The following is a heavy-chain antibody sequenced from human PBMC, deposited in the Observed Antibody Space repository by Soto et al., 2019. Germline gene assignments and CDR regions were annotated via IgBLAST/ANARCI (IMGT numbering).Heavy chain of an antibody. CDR1: GFTFSTYT. D-gene: IGHD3-10*01. J-gene: IGHJ4*02. CDR2: IGSSSRNI. V-gene: IGHV3-21*01. CDR3: ARAPYYYGSGNEFAS. Sequence: EVQLVESGGGLVKPGGSLRLSCAASGFTFSTYTMNWVRQAPGKGLEWVSSIGSSSRNIYYADSIKGRFTISRDNAKNSLYLQMNSLRAEDTAVYFCARAPYYYGSGNEFASWGQGALVTVSS.